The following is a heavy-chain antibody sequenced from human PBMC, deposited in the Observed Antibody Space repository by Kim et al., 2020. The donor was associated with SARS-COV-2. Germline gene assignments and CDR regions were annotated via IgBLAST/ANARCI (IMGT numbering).Heavy chain of an antibody. Sequence: SETLSLTCTVSGGSISSSSYYWGWIRQPPGKGLEWIGSIYYSGSTYYNPSLKSRVTISVDTSKNQFSLKLSSVTAADTAVYYCARDPTTYYYGSGLNWGQGTLVTVSS. CDR2: IYYSGST. CDR3: ARDPTTYYYGSGLN. V-gene: IGHV4-39*07. CDR1: GGSISSSSYY. D-gene: IGHD3-10*01. J-gene: IGHJ4*02.